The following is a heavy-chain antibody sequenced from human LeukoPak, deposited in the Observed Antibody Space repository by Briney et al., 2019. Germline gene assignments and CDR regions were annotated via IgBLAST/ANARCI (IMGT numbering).Heavy chain of an antibody. Sequence: GGSLRLSCAVSGFTFNTYAMSWVRQAPGKGLEWVSTISGSGGNTYYADSVKGRFTISRDNSKNTLYLQMNSLRAEDTALYYCAKARALVRGDTQGVFYYWGQGTLVTVSS. CDR1: GFTFNTYA. CDR2: ISGSGGNT. D-gene: IGHD3-10*01. V-gene: IGHV3-23*01. CDR3: AKARALVRGDTQGVFYY. J-gene: IGHJ4*02.